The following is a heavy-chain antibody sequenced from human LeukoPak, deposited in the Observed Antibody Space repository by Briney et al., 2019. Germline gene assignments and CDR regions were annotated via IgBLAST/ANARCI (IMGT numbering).Heavy chain of an antibody. Sequence: SGGSLRLSCAASGFTFNNYAMSWVRQAPGKGLEWVSAISGSGGSTYYADSVKGRFTISRDNSKNTLYLQMNSLRAEDTAVYYCARTSRGNMSYYWGQGTLVTVSS. J-gene: IGHJ4*02. CDR2: ISGSGGST. CDR3: ARTSRGNMSYY. CDR1: GFTFNNYA. D-gene: IGHD3/OR15-3a*01. V-gene: IGHV3-23*01.